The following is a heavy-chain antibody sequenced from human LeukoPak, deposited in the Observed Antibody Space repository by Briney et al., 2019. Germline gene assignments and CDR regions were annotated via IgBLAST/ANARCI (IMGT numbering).Heavy chain of an antibody. J-gene: IGHJ4*02. D-gene: IGHD3-22*01. V-gene: IGHV3-30*04. Sequence: PGGSLRLSCAGSGFTFSAYAMHWVRQASGKGLAWVAVLTYDGSNKYYADFVKGRLTISRDNSHNTLFLQMNSLRAEETGLYYCETDYDRSGYHPEYWGQGPLVSVSS. CDR1: GFTFSAYA. CDR3: ETDYDRSGYHPEY. CDR2: LTYDGSNK.